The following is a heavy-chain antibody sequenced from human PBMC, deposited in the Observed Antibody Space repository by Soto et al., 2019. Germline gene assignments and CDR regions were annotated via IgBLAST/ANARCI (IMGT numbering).Heavy chain of an antibody. J-gene: IGHJ6*02. V-gene: IGHV1-69*12. CDR1: GGTFSSYA. Sequence: QVQLVQSGAEVKKPGSSVKVSCKASGGTFSSYAISWVRQAPGQGLEWMGGIIPIFGTANYAPKFQGRVTITADESTSTAYMELSSLRSEDTAVYYCASPPPHHYYYGMDVWGQGTTVTVSS. CDR3: ASPPPHHYYYGMDV. CDR2: IIPIFGTA.